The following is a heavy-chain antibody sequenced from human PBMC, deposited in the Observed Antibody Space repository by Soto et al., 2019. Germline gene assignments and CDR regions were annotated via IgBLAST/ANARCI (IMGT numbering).Heavy chain of an antibody. CDR1: GFTSSSYT. CDR2: ISSSSSYL. CDR3: ATDDCTSILCYLN. V-gene: IGHV3-21*01. D-gene: IGHD2-8*01. J-gene: IGHJ4*03. Sequence: GRSLRLPCAACGFTSSSYTLHRFGQAPGKGREGLSSISSSSSYLYYADSVKRRLTIPRYNAKNSLVLQMNGLRAEDTAVYYCATDDCTSILCYLNWYQEALVDVSS.